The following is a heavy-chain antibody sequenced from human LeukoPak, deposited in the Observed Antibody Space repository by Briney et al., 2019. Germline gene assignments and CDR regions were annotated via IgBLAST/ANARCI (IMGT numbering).Heavy chain of an antibody. Sequence: GGSLRLSCAASGLTLSSYAMSWVRQAPGKGLEWVSAISSSGDSTYYADSVKGRFTISRDNSKNTLYLQMNSLRAEDTAVYYCAKAPGIAAAGRMDVWGQGTTVTVSS. CDR2: ISSSGDST. CDR3: AKAPGIAAAGRMDV. V-gene: IGHV3-23*01. D-gene: IGHD6-13*01. J-gene: IGHJ6*02. CDR1: GLTLSSYA.